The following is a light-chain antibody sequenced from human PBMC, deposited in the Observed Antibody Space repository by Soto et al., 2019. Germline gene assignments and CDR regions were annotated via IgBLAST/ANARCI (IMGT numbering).Light chain of an antibody. Sequence: EVVLTQSPAILSLSPGERATLSCRASQSVGFNLAWYQQKPGQAPRLLIYAASTRATGIPARFSGSGSGTEFTLTISSLQSGDFAVYYCQQYNSWYTFGQGTKLEIK. CDR1: QSVGFN. J-gene: IGKJ2*01. V-gene: IGKV3-15*01. CDR2: AAS. CDR3: QQYNSWYT.